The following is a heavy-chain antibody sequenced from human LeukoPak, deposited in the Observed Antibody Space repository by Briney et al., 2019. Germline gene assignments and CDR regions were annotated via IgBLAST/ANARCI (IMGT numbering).Heavy chain of an antibody. V-gene: IGHV4-4*09. J-gene: IGHJ5*02. CDR2: ISASGRT. D-gene: IGHD3-22*01. Sequence: SETPSLTCVVSGASISRHYWSWIRQPPGKGLEWIGYISASGRTNYNPALKSRVTISGDTSNNQFSLRLTSVTAADTAVYYCARHRENSYESSHMGFDPWGPGTLVTVSS. CDR1: GASISRHY. CDR3: ARHRENSYESSHMGFDP.